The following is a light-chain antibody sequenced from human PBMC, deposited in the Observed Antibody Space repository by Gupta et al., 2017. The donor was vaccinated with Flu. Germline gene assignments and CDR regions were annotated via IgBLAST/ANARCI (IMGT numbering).Light chain of an antibody. CDR2: GAF. CDR3: QNYNNWTIT. CDR1: QSVSSN. J-gene: IGKJ5*01. Sequence: EIVMTQSPGTLSVSPGESATLSCRASQSVSSNVAWFQQKPGQAPRLLIYGAFTRATGSPARVSGSGSGTEFTLTISSLQSEDFAVYYCQNYNNWTITFGKGT. V-gene: IGKV3-15*01.